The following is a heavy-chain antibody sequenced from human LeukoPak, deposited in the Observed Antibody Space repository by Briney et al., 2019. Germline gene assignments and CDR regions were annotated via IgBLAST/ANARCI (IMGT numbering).Heavy chain of an antibody. D-gene: IGHD6-19*01. CDR3: ASGSSLDGSSGWPTHYY. CDR1: GYTFTGYY. V-gene: IGHV1-2*02. Sequence: ASAKVSCKASGYTFTGYYMHWVRQAPGQGLEWMGWINPNSGGTHFAQKFQDRVTMTRDTSTSTGYMELSRLTSDDTAVYYCASGSSLDGSSGWPTHYYWGQGTLVTVSS. J-gene: IGHJ4*02. CDR2: INPNSGGT.